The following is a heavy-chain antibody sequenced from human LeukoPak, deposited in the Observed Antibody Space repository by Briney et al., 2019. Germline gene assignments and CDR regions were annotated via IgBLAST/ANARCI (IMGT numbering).Heavy chain of an antibody. D-gene: IGHD3-10*01. CDR1: GGSIDSTNW. Sequence: TSETLSLTCDVSGGSIDSTNWWSWVRQSPGKGLEWIGEISHSGSTNYNPSLKSRVTISVDKSKNQFSLELTSVTAADTAVYYCARGGLTFGGHWGQGALVTVSS. CDR3: ARGGLTFGGH. J-gene: IGHJ4*02. CDR2: ISHSGST. V-gene: IGHV4-4*02.